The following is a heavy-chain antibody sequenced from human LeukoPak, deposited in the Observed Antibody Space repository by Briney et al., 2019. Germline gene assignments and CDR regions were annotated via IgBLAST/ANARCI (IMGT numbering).Heavy chain of an antibody. Sequence: GGSLRLSCAASGFTFSSYGMHWVRQAQGKGLEWVAVIPYDGSNKYYADSVKGRFTISRDNAKNSLYLQMNSLRAEDTAVYYCARDRHYDRVGVPFDIWGQGTMVTVSS. CDR1: GFTFSSYG. CDR2: IPYDGSNK. V-gene: IGHV3-30*03. CDR3: ARDRHYDRVGVPFDI. J-gene: IGHJ3*02. D-gene: IGHD3-22*01.